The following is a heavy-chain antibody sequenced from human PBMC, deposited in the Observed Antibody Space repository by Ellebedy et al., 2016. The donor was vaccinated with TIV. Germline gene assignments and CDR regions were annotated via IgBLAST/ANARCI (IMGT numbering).Heavy chain of an antibody. CDR3: ARGPRFTP. V-gene: IGHV4-34*01. D-gene: IGHD3-16*01. Sequence: MPGGSLRLSCALYGGSFDAYHWSWIRQPPRKGLEWIGEINHSGSTNYNPSLKSRVTISLDTSQSQFSLRLTSVTDADTAVYYCARGPRFTPWGQGTLVTVSS. J-gene: IGHJ4*02. CDR1: GGSFDAYH. CDR2: INHSGST.